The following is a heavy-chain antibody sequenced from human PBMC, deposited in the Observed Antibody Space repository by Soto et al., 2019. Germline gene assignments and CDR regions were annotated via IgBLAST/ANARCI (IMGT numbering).Heavy chain of an antibody. V-gene: IGHV3-9*01. CDR3: AKDHLGGAMAVPFFDS. Sequence: WRSRRLSCAASGFNFDDYAMHWVRQAPGKGLEWVAGITWNSGNIAYADSVKGRFTISRDNAKNSLYLQMNSLRPEDTAFYFCAKDHLGGAMAVPFFDSRGHGALVTVSS. CDR2: ITWNSGNI. J-gene: IGHJ4*01. D-gene: IGHD3-16*01. CDR1: GFNFDDYA.